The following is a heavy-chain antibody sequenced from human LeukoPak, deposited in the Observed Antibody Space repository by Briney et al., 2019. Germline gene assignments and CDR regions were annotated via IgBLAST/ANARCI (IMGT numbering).Heavy chain of an antibody. CDR1: GGSFSGYY. V-gene: IGHV4-34*01. CDR2: INHSGST. D-gene: IGHD3-22*01. Sequence: PTETLSLTCAVYGGSFSGYYWSWIRQPPGKGLEWIGEINHSGSTNYNPSLKSRVTMSVDTSKNQFSLKLSSVTAADTAVYYCARDVSLYYDSSGYYYAYFDYWGQGTLATVSS. J-gene: IGHJ4*02. CDR3: ARDVSLYYDSSGYYYAYFDY.